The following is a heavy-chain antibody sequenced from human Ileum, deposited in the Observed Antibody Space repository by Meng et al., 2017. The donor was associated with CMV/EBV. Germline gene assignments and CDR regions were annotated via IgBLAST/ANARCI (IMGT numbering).Heavy chain of an antibody. D-gene: IGHD3-3*01. CDR3: TRTWGSEFLEWLESGY. V-gene: IGHV3-49*04. CDR1: GFTFSDYS. Sequence: GESLKISCSTSGFTFSDYSIAWVRQAPGKGLEWLGFIRNRVHGGTPAYAASVKGRFTISRDDSRNIAFLQINSLKTEDTAVYYCTRTWGSEFLEWLESGYWGQGTLVTVSS. CDR2: IRNRVHGGTP. J-gene: IGHJ4*02.